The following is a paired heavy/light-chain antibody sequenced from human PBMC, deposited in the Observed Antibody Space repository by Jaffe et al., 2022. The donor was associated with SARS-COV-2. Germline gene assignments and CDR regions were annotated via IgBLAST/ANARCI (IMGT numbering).Light chain of an antibody. Sequence: SYELTQPPSVSVSPGQTARITCSGDALPKKYAYWYQQKSGQAPVLVIYEDSKRPSGIPERFSGSSSGTMATLTISGAQVEDEADYYCYSTDSSGRGVFGGGTKLTVL. CDR1: ALPKKY. CDR3: YSTDSSGRGV. V-gene: IGLV3-10*01. J-gene: IGLJ2*01. CDR2: EDS.
Heavy chain of an antibody. CDR3: ARSHCSSTSCSSLYYYYGMDV. CDR1: GYTFTSYG. CDR2: ISAYNGNT. J-gene: IGHJ6*02. Sequence: QVQLVQSGAEVKKPGASVKVSCKASGYTFTSYGISWVRQAPGQGLEWMGWISAYNGNTNYAQKLQGRVTMTTDTSTSTAYMELRSLRSDDTAVYYCARSHCSSTSCSSLYYYYGMDVWGQGTTVTVSS. V-gene: IGHV1-18*01. D-gene: IGHD2-2*01.